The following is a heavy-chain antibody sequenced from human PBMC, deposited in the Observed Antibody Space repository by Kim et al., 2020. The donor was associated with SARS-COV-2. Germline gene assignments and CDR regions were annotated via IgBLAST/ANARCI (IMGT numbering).Heavy chain of an antibody. D-gene: IGHD6-13*01. V-gene: IGHV3-33*06. CDR3: AKPDSYSSSWYYFDY. J-gene: IGHJ4*02. Sequence: SLKGRFTNSRDNTKNTLYLKMNSLRAEDTAVYYCAKPDSYSSSWYYFDYWGQGTLVTVSS.